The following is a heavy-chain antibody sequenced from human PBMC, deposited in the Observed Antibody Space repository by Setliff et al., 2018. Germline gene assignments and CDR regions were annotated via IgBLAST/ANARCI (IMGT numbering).Heavy chain of an antibody. Sequence: PGGSLRLSCAASGFSFSAYGMHWVRQAPGKGLEWVAVIWYDGSTKYYADSVKGRFTISRDNSKNTLYLQMNSLRAEETAVYYCARSCSGGSCIPSDYMAVWGKGTTVTVSS. CDR2: IWYDGSTK. CDR1: GFSFSAYG. J-gene: IGHJ6*03. CDR3: ARSCSGGSCIPSDYMAV. V-gene: IGHV3-33*01. D-gene: IGHD2-15*01.